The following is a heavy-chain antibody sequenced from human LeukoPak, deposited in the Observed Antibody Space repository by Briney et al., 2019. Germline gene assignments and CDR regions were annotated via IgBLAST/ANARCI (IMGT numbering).Heavy chain of an antibody. D-gene: IGHD2-21*02. J-gene: IGHJ3*02. Sequence: GGSLRLSCAASGFTFSDYYMSWIRQAPGKGLEWVSYISSSGSTIYYADSVKGRFTISRDNAKNSLYLQMNSLRAKDTAVYYCARVVVTAIRGAFDIWGQGTMVTVSS. CDR1: GFTFSDYY. CDR2: ISSSGSTI. V-gene: IGHV3-11*01. CDR3: ARVVVTAIRGAFDI.